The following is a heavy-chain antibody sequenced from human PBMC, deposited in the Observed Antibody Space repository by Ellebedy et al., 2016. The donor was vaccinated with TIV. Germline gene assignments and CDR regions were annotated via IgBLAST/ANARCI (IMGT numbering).Heavy chain of an antibody. CDR1: GGSIGSTPYF. D-gene: IGHD4-17*01. V-gene: IGHV4-39*01. CDR2: INYIVSS. J-gene: IGHJ4*02. Sequence: SETLSLTCTVSGGSIGSTPYFWGWIRPAPGKGLAWIGNINYIVSSYHNPSLKSRITLSLDASKNEASLKLRYVTAAETAVYYCARRPVSGDYENPFDYWGQGTLVTVSS. CDR3: ARRPVSGDYENPFDY.